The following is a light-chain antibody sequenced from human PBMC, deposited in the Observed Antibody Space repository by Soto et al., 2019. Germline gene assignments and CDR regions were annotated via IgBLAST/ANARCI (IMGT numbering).Light chain of an antibody. CDR1: QSVSNY. J-gene: IGKJ2*01. V-gene: IGKV3-11*01. CDR3: QQRSNWPPVYT. CDR2: DAS. Sequence: EIVLTQSPATLSLSPGERATLSCRARQSVSNYLAWYQQKPGQPPRLLIYDASNRATGVPARFSGSGSGTDFTLTISSLEPQDFAIYYCQQRSNWPPVYTFGQGTKLEIK.